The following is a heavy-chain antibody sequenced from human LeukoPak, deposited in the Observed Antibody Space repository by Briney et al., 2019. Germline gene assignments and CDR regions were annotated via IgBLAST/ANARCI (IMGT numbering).Heavy chain of an antibody. V-gene: IGHV4-59*08. CDR1: GGSISSYY. D-gene: IGHD2-15*01. J-gene: IGHJ3*02. CDR2: IYYSGST. Sequence: PSETLSLTCTVSGGSISSYYWSWIRQPPGKGLEWIGYIYYSGSTNYNPSLKSRVTISVDTSKNQFSLKLSSVTAADTAVYYCARHPIVVVVAATRGAFDIWGQGTMVTVSS. CDR3: ARHPIVVVVAATRGAFDI.